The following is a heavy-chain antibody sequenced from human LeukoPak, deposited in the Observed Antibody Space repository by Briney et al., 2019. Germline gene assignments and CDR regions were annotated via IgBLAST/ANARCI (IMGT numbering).Heavy chain of an antibody. CDR2: ISWNSGSI. Sequence: QPGRSLRLSCAASGFTFDDYAMHWVRQAPGKGLEWVSGISWNSGSIGYADSVKGRFTISRDNAKNSLYLQMNSLRAEDTAVYYCARGMYYDFWSGYYTPFDYWGQGTLVTVSS. J-gene: IGHJ4*02. CDR3: ARGMYYDFWSGYYTPFDY. V-gene: IGHV3-9*01. D-gene: IGHD3-3*01. CDR1: GFTFDDYA.